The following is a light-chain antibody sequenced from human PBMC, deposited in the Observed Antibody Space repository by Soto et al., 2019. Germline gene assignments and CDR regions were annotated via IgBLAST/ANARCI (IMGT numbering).Light chain of an antibody. CDR3: QQYDNWPPYT. Sequence: EILVTQSPATLSVSPGERATLSCRASQDININLAWYQQKAGQAPRLLTYSASTRAAGIPARFSGTGSETDFTLTIDSLQSEDFAVYYCQQYDNWPPYTFGQGTRLEIK. CDR2: SAS. J-gene: IGKJ5*01. CDR1: QDININ. V-gene: IGKV3-15*01.